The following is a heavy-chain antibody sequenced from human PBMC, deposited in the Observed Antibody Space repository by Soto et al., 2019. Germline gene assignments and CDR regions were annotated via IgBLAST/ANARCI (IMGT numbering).Heavy chain of an antibody. CDR1: GFTFSSYS. CDR2: ISSSSSTI. Sequence: GGSLRLSCAASGFTFSSYSMNWVRQAPGKGLEWVSYISSSSSTIYYADSVKGRFTISRDNAKDSLYLQMNSLRAEDTAVYYCAREFSTRIAAAGTDYWGQGTLVTVSS. CDR3: AREFSTRIAAAGTDY. J-gene: IGHJ4*02. D-gene: IGHD6-13*01. V-gene: IGHV3-48*01.